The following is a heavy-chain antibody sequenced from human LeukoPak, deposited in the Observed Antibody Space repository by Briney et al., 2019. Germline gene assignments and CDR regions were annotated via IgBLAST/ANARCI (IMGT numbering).Heavy chain of an antibody. CDR1: GGSFSRYY. CDR3: ARGPTISETGYLDY. J-gene: IGHJ4*03. V-gene: IGHV4-34*01. CDR2: INHRGDT. Sequence: SETLSLTCAVYGGSFSRYYWSWIRQSPGKGLEWIAEINHRGDTNYNPSVKSRVTISVDTSKNQFSLKVTSLTAADTAVYFCARGPTISETGYLDYWGQGTLVTVSS. D-gene: IGHD1-1*01.